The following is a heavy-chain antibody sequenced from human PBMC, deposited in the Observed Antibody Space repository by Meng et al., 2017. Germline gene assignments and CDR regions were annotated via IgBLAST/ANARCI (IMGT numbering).Heavy chain of an antibody. Sequence: QGHLVQSGAEVKKPGASVKVSCNASAHTLSSDGFAWVRQAPGQGLEWMGWINAYNGYTDYAQKFLGRVTLTTDTSTNTGYMELGSLTSDDTAVYYCATRGNPYLDCWGQGTLVTVSS. J-gene: IGHJ4*02. CDR2: INAYNGYT. V-gene: IGHV1-18*01. CDR3: ATRGNPYLDC. CDR1: AHTLSSDG.